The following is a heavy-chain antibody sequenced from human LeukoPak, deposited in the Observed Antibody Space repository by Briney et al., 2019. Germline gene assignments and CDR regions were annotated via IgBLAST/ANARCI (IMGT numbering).Heavy chain of an antibody. Sequence: SETLSLTCNVSGYSISSGYFWGCVRPAPGKGLEWIGSIYQRATVHYNPSLKSRVTISLDTSKNHFSLNLRSMQASDTAVYYCARAFCVGECFVLHIFFDSWGQGTLVTVSS. D-gene: IGHD2-21*01. J-gene: IGHJ4*02. CDR1: GYSISSGYF. CDR3: ARAFCVGECFVLHIFFDS. CDR2: IYQRATV. V-gene: IGHV4-38-2*02.